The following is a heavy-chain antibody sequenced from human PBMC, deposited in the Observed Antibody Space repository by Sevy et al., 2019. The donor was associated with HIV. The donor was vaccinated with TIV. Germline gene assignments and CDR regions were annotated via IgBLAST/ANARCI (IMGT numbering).Heavy chain of an antibody. J-gene: IGHJ5*02. CDR1: GGSISSSNW. CDR2: IYHSGST. Sequence: SETLSLTCAVSGGSISSSNWWSWVRQPPGKGLEWFGEIYHSGSTNYNPSLKSRVTISVDKSKNQFSLKLSSVTAADTAVYYCARFTSDIVVVPAAISWFDPWGQGTLVTVSS. D-gene: IGHD2-2*02. CDR3: ARFTSDIVVVPAAISWFDP. V-gene: IGHV4-4*02.